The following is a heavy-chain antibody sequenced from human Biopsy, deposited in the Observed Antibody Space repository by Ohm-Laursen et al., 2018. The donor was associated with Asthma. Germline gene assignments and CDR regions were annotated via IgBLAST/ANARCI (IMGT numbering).Heavy chain of an antibody. D-gene: IGHD4-17*01. Sequence: SLRLSCTASGFMFRSFGMHWVRQAPGKGLEWVAVISYDGNHKFYEDSVKGRFTISRDNSKNTVYLRIASLRAEDTAVYYCARGGYYGDRRYHDGMDVWGQGTTVTVSS. CDR1: GFMFRSFG. CDR3: ARGGYYGDRRYHDGMDV. J-gene: IGHJ6*02. CDR2: ISYDGNHK. V-gene: IGHV3-30*03.